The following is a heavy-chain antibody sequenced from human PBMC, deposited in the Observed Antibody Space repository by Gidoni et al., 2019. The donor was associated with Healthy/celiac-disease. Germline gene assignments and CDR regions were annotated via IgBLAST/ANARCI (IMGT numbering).Heavy chain of an antibody. CDR1: GYTFTSYY. CDR2: INPSGGST. J-gene: IGHJ5*02. D-gene: IGHD2-15*01. Sequence: QVQLVQSGAEVKKPGASVKVSCKASGYTFTSYYMHWVRQAPGQGLEWMGIINPSGGSTSYAQKFQGRVTMTRDTSTSTVYMELSSLRSEDTAVYYCAREQGTGGKPSPGWFDPWGQGTLVTVSS. V-gene: IGHV1-46*01. CDR3: AREQGTGGKPSPGWFDP.